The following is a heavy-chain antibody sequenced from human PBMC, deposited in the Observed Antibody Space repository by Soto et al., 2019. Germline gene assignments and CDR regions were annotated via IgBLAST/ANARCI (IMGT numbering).Heavy chain of an antibody. V-gene: IGHV4-30-4*01. CDR1: GDSISTVDYF. D-gene: IGHD2-15*01. Sequence: ASETLSLTCSVSGDSISTVDYFWAWTRQPPGQALEYIGYIYKSATTYYNPSFESRVAISLDTSKSQFSLNVTSVTAADTAVYFCARGRYCLTGRCFPNWFDSWGQGTLVTVSS. CDR3: ARGRYCLTGRCFPNWFDS. J-gene: IGHJ5*01. CDR2: IYKSATT.